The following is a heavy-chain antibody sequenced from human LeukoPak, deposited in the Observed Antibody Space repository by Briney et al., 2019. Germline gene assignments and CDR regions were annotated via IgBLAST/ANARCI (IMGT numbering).Heavy chain of an antibody. CDR3: ASSIAAPATPFDY. V-gene: IGHV3-23*01. J-gene: IGHJ4*02. CDR1: GFFFSNYA. Sequence: GGSLRLSCAASGFFFSNYAMSWVRQAPGKGLEWVSAISGRGASTYYADSVKGRFTISRDNSKNTLYLQMSSLRAEDTAVYYCASSIAAPATPFDYWGQGTLVTVSS. D-gene: IGHD6-13*01. CDR2: ISGRGAST.